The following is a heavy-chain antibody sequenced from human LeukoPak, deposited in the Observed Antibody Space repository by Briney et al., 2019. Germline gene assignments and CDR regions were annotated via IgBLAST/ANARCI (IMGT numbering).Heavy chain of an antibody. CDR1: GGTFSSYA. CDR3: ARDTASGYYVSDY. Sequence: SVKLSCKASGGTFSSYAISWVRQAPGQGLEWMGRIIPILGIANYAQKFQGRVTITADKSTSTAYMELSSLRSEDTAVYYCARDTASGYYVSDYWGQGTLVTVSS. V-gene: IGHV1-69*04. D-gene: IGHD3-22*01. CDR2: IIPILGIA. J-gene: IGHJ4*02.